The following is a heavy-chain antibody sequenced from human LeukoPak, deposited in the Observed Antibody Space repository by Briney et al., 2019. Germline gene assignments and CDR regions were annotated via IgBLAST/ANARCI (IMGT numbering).Heavy chain of an antibody. V-gene: IGHV3-48*02. CDR3: ARAPTWAGTWLLDY. Sequence: GGSLRLSCAASGFTFSSYSMNWVRQAPGKGLEWVSYISSSSSTMYYADSVKGRFTISRDNAKNSLYLQMNSLRDEDTAVYYCARAPTWAGTWLLDYWGQGALVTVSS. CDR2: ISSSSSTM. D-gene: IGHD6-19*01. J-gene: IGHJ4*02. CDR1: GFTFSSYS.